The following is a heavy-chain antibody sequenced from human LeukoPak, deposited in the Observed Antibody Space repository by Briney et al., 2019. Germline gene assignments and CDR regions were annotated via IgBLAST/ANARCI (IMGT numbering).Heavy chain of an antibody. D-gene: IGHD3-22*01. CDR3: ARKTWDGSGYYCLDY. Sequence: GGSLRLSCAASGFTFSSYSMNRVRQAPGKGLEWVAYTSGSSGTIYYAVSVKGRFTISRDNAKNSLYLQMNYLSDEDTAVYYCARKTWDGSGYYCLDYWGQGTLVTVSS. CDR2: TSGSSGTI. CDR1: GFTFSSYS. V-gene: IGHV3-48*02. J-gene: IGHJ4*02.